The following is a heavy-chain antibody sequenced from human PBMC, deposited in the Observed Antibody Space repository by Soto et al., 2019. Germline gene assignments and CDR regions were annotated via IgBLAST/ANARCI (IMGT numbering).Heavy chain of an antibody. CDR1: GYSFTNYY. CDR2: IHPNGGGT. J-gene: IGHJ1*01. Sequence: ASVKVSCKAAGYSFTNYYMHWVRQAPGQGLEYMGVIHPNGGGTSYAQKFQGRVTMTSDTSTSIVYMELSSLRSDDTAVYYCNCSFVNSRDGLYLWCRGSGDSVSS. V-gene: IGHV1-46*01. CDR3: NCSFVNSRDGLYL. D-gene: IGHD2-15*01.